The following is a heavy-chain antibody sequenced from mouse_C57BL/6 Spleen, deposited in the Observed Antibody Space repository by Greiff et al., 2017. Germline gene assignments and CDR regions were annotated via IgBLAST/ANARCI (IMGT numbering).Heavy chain of an antibody. Sequence: VQLQQSGAELARPGASVKLSCKASGYTFTSYGISWVKQRTGQGLEWIGEIYPRSGNTYYNEKFKGKATLTADKSSNTAYLQLSSLTSEDTAIYYCARGATVVACDYWGQGTTLTVAS. D-gene: IGHD1-1*01. CDR3: ARGATVVACDY. CDR2: IYPRSGNT. V-gene: IGHV1-81*01. CDR1: GYTFTSYG. J-gene: IGHJ2*01.